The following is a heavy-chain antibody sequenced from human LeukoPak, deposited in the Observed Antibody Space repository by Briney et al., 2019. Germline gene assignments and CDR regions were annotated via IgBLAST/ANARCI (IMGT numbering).Heavy chain of an antibody. Sequence: GSLRLSCAASGFTFSSYAMSWVRQPPGKGLEWIGEIYHSGSTNYNPSLKSRVTISVDKSKNQFSLKLSSVTAADTAVYYCARAGYSSGWYYDYWGQGTLVTVSS. CDR2: IYHSGST. V-gene: IGHV4-4*02. CDR3: ARAGYSSGWYYDY. J-gene: IGHJ4*02. CDR1: GFTFSSYAM. D-gene: IGHD6-19*01.